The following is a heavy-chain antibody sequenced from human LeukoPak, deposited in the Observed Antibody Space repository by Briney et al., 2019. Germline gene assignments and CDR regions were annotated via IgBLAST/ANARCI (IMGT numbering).Heavy chain of an antibody. D-gene: IGHD6-13*01. CDR2: IKQDGSEK. Sequence: HPGGSLRLSCAASGFTFSSYWMSWVRQAPGKGLEWVANIKQDGSEKYYVDSVKGRFTISRDNAKNSLYLQMNSLRAEDTAVYYCARVPPLGAAGTPDYWGQGTLVTVSS. CDR3: ARVPPLGAAGTPDY. CDR1: GFTFSSYW. J-gene: IGHJ4*02. V-gene: IGHV3-7*01.